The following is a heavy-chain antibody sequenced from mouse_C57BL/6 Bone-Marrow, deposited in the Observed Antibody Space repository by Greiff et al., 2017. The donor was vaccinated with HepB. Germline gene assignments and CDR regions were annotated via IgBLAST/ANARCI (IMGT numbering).Heavy chain of an antibody. CDR2: ISDGGSYT. V-gene: IGHV5-4*03. Sequence: DVMLVESGGGLVKPGGSLKLSCAASGFTFSSYAMSWVRQTPEKRLGWVATISDGGSYTYYPDNVKGRFTISRDNAKNNLYLQMSHLKSEDTAMYYCARGLRDPFAYWGQGTLVTVSA. D-gene: IGHD2-4*01. CDR3: ARGLRDPFAY. J-gene: IGHJ3*01. CDR1: GFTFSSYA.